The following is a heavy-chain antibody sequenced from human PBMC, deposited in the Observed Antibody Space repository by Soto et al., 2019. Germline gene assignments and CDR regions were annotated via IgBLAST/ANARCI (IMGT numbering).Heavy chain of an antibody. Sequence: QVQLVQSGAEVKKPWASVKISCKASGYTFTSHAMHWVRQAPGQRLEWMGWINPGNGQTEYSQKFQGSVTITRDTSASTAYMELSTLTSEDTAVYFCARDQQAVEVNYCDYWGQGTLVTVSA. V-gene: IGHV1-3*01. CDR1: GYTFTSHA. CDR3: ARDQQAVEVNYCDY. CDR2: INPGNGQT. D-gene: IGHD6-13*01. J-gene: IGHJ4*02.